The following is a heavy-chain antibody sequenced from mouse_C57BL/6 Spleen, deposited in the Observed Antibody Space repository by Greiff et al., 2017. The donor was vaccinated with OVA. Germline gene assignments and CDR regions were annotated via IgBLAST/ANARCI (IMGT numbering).Heavy chain of an antibody. CDR3: ARRYDYAWFAY. CDR1: GYTFTSYW. J-gene: IGHJ3*01. CDR2: IDPSDSYT. D-gene: IGHD2-4*01. V-gene: IGHV1-69*01. Sequence: VQLQQPGAELVMPGASVKLSCKASGYTFTSYWMHWVKQRPGQGLEWIGEIDPSDSYTNYNQKFKGKSTLTVDKSSSTAYMHLSSLTSEDSAVYYCARRYDYAWFAYWGQGTLVTVSA.